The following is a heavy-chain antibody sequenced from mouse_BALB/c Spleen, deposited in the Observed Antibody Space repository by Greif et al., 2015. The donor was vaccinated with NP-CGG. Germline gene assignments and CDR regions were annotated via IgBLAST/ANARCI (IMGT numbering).Heavy chain of an antibody. CDR3: AGEVAY. CDR2: IDPANGNT. CDR1: GFNIKDTY. J-gene: IGHJ3*01. Sequence: DVKLQESGAELVKPGASVKLSCTASGFNIKDTYMHWVKQRPEQGLEWIGRIDPANGNTKYDPKFQGKATITADTSSNTAYLQLSSLTSEDTAVYYCAGEVAYWGQGTLVTVSA. V-gene: IGHV14-3*02.